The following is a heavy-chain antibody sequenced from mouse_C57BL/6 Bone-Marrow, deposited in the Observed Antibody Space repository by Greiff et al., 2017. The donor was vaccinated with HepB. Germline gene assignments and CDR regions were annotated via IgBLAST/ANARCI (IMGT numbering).Heavy chain of an antibody. J-gene: IGHJ2*01. CDR2: IDPSDSYT. D-gene: IGHD2-2*01. Sequence: QVQLQQPGAELVRPGTSVKLSCKASGYTFTSYWMHWVKQRPGQGLEWIGVIDPSDSYTNYNQKFKGKATLTVDTSSSPAYMQLSSLTSEDSAVYYCASGRLRRGDYFDYWGQGTTLTVSS. V-gene: IGHV1-59*01. CDR3: ASGRLRRGDYFDY. CDR1: GYTFTSYW.